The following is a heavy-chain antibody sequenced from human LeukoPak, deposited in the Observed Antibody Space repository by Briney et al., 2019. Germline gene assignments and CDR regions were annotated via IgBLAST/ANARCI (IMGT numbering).Heavy chain of an antibody. J-gene: IGHJ5*01. V-gene: IGHV3-21*01. CDR3: ATQPELPGWFDS. D-gene: IGHD1-14*01. CDR2: ITSGSNFV. CDR1: GFTIDGYT. Sequence: GGSLRLSCAASGFTIDGYTLSWVRQAPGKGLEWVASITSGSNFVDYGDSVKGRFTISRDNAQNSLYVQMNSLRAEDTAVYYCATQPELPGWFDSWGQGALVTVSS.